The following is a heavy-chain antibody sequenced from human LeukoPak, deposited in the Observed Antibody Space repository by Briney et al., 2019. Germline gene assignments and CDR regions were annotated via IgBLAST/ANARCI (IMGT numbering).Heavy chain of an antibody. Sequence: SETLSLTCSVSGGSISRHYWNWIRQPAGEGLEWIGRIYTSGSTNYAPSLKSRVTMSLDTSKNQFSLKLTSVTAADTAIYYCARDESSSWYYFDYWGQGTRVTVSS. CDR3: ARDESSSWYYFDY. V-gene: IGHV4-4*07. J-gene: IGHJ4*02. CDR2: IYTSGST. D-gene: IGHD6-13*01. CDR1: GGSISRHY.